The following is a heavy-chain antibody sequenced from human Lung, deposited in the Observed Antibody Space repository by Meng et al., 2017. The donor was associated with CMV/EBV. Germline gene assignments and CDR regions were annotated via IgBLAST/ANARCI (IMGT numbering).Heavy chain of an antibody. CDR3: SITGEPNYYYYYYGMDV. Sequence: GESLKISCTASRFTFGDYAMSWVRQAPGKGLEWVGFIRSKAYGGTTDYAASVKGRFTISRDDSKSIAYLQMNSLKTEDTAVYYCSITGEPNYYYYYYGMDVWGQGTTVTVSS. D-gene: IGHD7-27*01. CDR2: IRSKAYGGTT. V-gene: IGHV3-49*04. CDR1: RFTFGDYA. J-gene: IGHJ6*02.